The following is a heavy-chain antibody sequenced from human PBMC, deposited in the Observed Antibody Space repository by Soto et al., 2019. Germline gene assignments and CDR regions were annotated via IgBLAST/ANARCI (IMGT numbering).Heavy chain of an antibody. CDR1: GGSISSSSYY. Sequence: SETLSLTCTVSGGSISSSSYYWGWIRQPPGKGLEWIGSIYYSGSTYYNPSLKSRVTISVDTSKNQFSLKLNSVTAADTAVYYCASPGPGVPVGYYWGQGTLVTVSS. J-gene: IGHJ4*02. D-gene: IGHD3-3*01. CDR3: ASPGPGVPVGYY. V-gene: IGHV4-39*01. CDR2: IYYSGST.